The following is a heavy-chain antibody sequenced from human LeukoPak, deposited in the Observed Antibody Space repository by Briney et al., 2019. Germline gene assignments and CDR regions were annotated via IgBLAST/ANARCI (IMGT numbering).Heavy chain of an antibody. CDR3: AKITSAGAYCSGGSCYFDY. V-gene: IGHV3-7*01. D-gene: IGHD2-15*01. Sequence: PGGSLRLSCVASGFTFSSYWLSWARQAPGKGLEWVANIKQDGSDKYYVDSVKGRFTISRDNAKNSLYLQMNSLRAEDTAVYYCAKITSAGAYCSGGSCYFDYWGQGTLVTVSS. CDR2: IKQDGSDK. CDR1: GFTFSSYW. J-gene: IGHJ4*02.